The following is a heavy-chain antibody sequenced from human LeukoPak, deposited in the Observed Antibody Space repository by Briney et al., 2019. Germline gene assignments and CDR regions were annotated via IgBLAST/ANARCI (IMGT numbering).Heavy chain of an antibody. CDR2: IISIFGTA. J-gene: IGHJ4*02. V-gene: IGHV1-69*01. D-gene: IGHD3-22*01. CDR1: GDTFSSYA. CDR3: ATGNRPYYYDSSGYYDFDY. Sequence: SSVKVSCKASGDTFSSYAISWVRQAPGQGLEWMGGIISIFGTANYTQKFQGRGTTTADESTSTAYMELSSLRSEDTGVHDWATGNRPYYYDSSGYYDFDYWGQGTLVTVSS.